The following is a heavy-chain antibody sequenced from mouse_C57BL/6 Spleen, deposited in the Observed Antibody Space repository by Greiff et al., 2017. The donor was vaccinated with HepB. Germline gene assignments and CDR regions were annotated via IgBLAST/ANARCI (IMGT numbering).Heavy chain of an antibody. Sequence: VQLQQSGPGLVAPSQSLSITCTVSGFSLTSYGVSWVRQPPGKGLEWLGVIWGDGSTNYHSALISRLSISQDNSKSQVFLKLNSLQTDDTATYYCAKPRGNYDYYAMDYWGQGTSVTVSS. J-gene: IGHJ4*01. CDR2: IWGDGST. D-gene: IGHD2-1*01. CDR3: AKPRGNYDYYAMDY. V-gene: IGHV2-3*01. CDR1: GFSLTSYG.